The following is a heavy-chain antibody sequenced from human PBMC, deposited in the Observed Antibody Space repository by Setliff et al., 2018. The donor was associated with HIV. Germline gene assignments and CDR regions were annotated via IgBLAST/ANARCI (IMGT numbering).Heavy chain of an antibody. CDR3: AAVFTGEPGRSLDY. CDR1: GFTFISST. CDR2: ISSSGSYI. V-gene: IGHV3-21*01. D-gene: IGHD1-26*01. J-gene: IGHJ4*02. Sequence: PGGSVRLSCTVSGFTFISSTMNWVRQAPGKGLEWVASISSSGSYIHYADSLKGRLTISRDNAKNSQYLLMSDLRAEDTAVYYCAAVFTGEPGRSLDYWGQGTPVTVSS.